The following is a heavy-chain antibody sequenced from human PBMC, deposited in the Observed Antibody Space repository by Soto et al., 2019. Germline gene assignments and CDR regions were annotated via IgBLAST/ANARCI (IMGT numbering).Heavy chain of an antibody. V-gene: IGHV4-39*02. CDR3: ARDKGISVVGFCRKDPYFGLDV. Sequence: QLKESGPGQVSPSETLSLTCSVSGASIDDRGHHWSWLRRSPGRGLEWLGSVYHDGTNYYNPSLKCRVSVSVDTSKKQFSLKLASVTAADTAVYYCARDKGISVVGFCRKDPYFGLDVWGPGTTVTVS. CDR1: GASIDDRGHH. J-gene: IGHJ6*02. D-gene: IGHD6-19*01. CDR2: VYHDGTN.